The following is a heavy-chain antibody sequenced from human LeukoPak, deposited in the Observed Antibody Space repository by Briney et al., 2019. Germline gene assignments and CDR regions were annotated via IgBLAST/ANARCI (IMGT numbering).Heavy chain of an antibody. CDR3: ASVPYSSGWYCYFDY. D-gene: IGHD6-19*01. CDR2: IYYSGST. J-gene: IGHJ4*02. Sequence: SETLSLTCTVSGGSISSSSYYWGWIRQPPGKGLEWIGSIYYSGSTYYDPSLKSRVTISVDTSKNQFSLKLSSVTAADTAVYYCASVPYSSGWYCYFDYWGQGTLVTVSS. V-gene: IGHV4-39*01. CDR1: GGSISSSSYY.